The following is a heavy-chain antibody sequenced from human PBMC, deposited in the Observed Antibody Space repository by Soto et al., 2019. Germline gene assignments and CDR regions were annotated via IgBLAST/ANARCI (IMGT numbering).Heavy chain of an antibody. D-gene: IGHD2-8*01. CDR2: ISGSGGST. J-gene: IGHJ4*02. CDR1: GFTFSSYA. V-gene: IGHV3-23*01. CDR3: AKDPEWSHRGIFDY. Sequence: AGGSLRLSCAASGFTFSSYAMSWVRQAPGKGLEWVSAISGSGGSTYYADSVKGRFTISRDNSKNTLYLQMNSLRAEDTAAYYCAKDPEWSHRGIFDYWGQGTLVTVSS.